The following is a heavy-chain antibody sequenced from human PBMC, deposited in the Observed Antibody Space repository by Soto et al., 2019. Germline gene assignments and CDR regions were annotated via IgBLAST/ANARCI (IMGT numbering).Heavy chain of an antibody. Sequence: QVQLVQSGAEVRKPGSSLKVSCKASGGPFSTHAISWGRQAPGKGPEWMGGIIPLSGTTNYVQKFQGRVTITADESMTTAYMELSSLRYEDTAVYYCARGPDRSGFYLFDYWGQGTLVTVSS. D-gene: IGHD3-22*01. CDR1: GGPFSTHA. V-gene: IGHV1-69*01. CDR2: IIPLSGTT. CDR3: ARGPDRSGFYLFDY. J-gene: IGHJ4*02.